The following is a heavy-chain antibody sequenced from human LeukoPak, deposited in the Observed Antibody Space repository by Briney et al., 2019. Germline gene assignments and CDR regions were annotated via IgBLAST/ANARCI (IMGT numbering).Heavy chain of an antibody. Sequence: PRGSLRLSCVASGFTFRLYAIHWVRQAPGKGLEWVAVIEYDGNNKYYTDSVKGRFTISRDNFKNTLNLQMNSLRTEDTAVYYCARARSHSSSVPSDNWGQGTLVTVSS. CDR2: IEYDGNNK. CDR1: GFTFRLYA. CDR3: ARARSHSSSVPSDN. V-gene: IGHV3-30-3*01. J-gene: IGHJ4*02. D-gene: IGHD6-6*01.